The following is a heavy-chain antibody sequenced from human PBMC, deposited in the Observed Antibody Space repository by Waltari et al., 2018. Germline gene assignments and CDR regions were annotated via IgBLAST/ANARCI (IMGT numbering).Heavy chain of an antibody. J-gene: IGHJ4*02. CDR3: AKDMGAARHYNFGD. CDR1: GFNFGDHV. D-gene: IGHD6-6*01. CDR2: ISWNKDNI. V-gene: IGHV3-9*01. Sequence: EVQLVESGGGLVQPGRSLRLSCAASGFNFGDHVMHWVRQAPGKGLEWVSGISWNKDNIAYADSVRGRFTISRDNAKNSLYLQMNSLRTEDTALYYCAKDMGAARHYNFGDWGQGTLVTVSS.